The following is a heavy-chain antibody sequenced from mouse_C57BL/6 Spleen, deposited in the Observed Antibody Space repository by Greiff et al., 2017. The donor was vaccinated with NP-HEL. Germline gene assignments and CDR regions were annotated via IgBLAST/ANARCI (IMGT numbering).Heavy chain of an antibody. V-gene: IGHV1-64*01. Sequence: QVQLQQPGAELVKPGASVKLSCKASGYTFTSYWMHWVKQRPGQGLEWIGMIHPNSGSTNYNETFKSKATLTVDKSSSTAYMQLSSLTSEDSAVYYCARSADIYYDYGYAMDYWGQGTSVTVSS. CDR2: IHPNSGST. J-gene: IGHJ4*01. CDR1: GYTFTSYW. D-gene: IGHD2-4*01. CDR3: ARSADIYYDYGYAMDY.